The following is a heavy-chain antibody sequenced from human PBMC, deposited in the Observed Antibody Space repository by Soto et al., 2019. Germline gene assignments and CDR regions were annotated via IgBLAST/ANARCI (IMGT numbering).Heavy chain of an antibody. J-gene: IGHJ4*02. Sequence: PSETLSLTCTVSGCSVSSGSYYLSWIRQPPGKGLECIGYIYYSGSTNYNPSLKSRVTISVDNSKNTLYLQMNSLRAEDTAVYYCARDRVPAALYYFDYWGQGTLVTVSS. D-gene: IGHD2-2*01. V-gene: IGHV4-61*01. CDR3: ARDRVPAALYYFDY. CDR1: GCSVSSGSYY. CDR2: IYYSGST.